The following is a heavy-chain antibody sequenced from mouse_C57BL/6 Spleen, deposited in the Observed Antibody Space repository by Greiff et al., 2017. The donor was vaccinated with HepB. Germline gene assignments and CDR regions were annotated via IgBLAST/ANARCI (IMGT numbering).Heavy chain of an antibody. V-gene: IGHV14-1*01. D-gene: IGHD1-1*01. Sequence: VQLQQSGAELVRPGASVKLSCTASGFNIKDYYMHWVKQRPEQGLEWIGRIDPEDGDTEYAPKFQGKATMTADTSSNTAYLQLSSLTSEDTAVYYCTTVGYYDSSYPFDYWGQGTTLTVSS. J-gene: IGHJ2*01. CDR3: TTVGYYDSSYPFDY. CDR2: IDPEDGDT. CDR1: GFNIKDYY.